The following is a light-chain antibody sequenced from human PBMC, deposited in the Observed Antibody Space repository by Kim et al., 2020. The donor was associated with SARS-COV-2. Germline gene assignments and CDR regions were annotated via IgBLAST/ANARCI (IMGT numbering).Light chain of an antibody. CDR1: TLRSYY. Sequence: ALGQTVKITCQGDTLRSYYASWYQQKPGQAPVLVFYGKNSRPPGIPDRFSASTSGNTASLTITGAQAEDEAEYYCNSRDTSGNRLLFAGGTQLTVL. V-gene: IGLV3-19*01. J-gene: IGLJ2*01. CDR3: NSRDTSGNRLL. CDR2: GKN.